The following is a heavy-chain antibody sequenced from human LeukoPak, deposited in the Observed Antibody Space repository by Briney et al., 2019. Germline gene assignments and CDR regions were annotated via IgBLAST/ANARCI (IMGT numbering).Heavy chain of an antibody. V-gene: IGHV3-23*01. J-gene: IGHJ6*04. CDR1: GFTFSSYA. Sequence: GGSLRLSCAASGFTFSSYAMSWVRQAPGKGLEWVSAISGSGGSTYYADSVKGRFTISRDNSKNTLYLQMNSLRAEDTALYYCARTVGSGPPRVLMDVWGKGTTVTVSS. CDR2: ISGSGGST. CDR3: ARTVGSGPPRVLMDV. D-gene: IGHD1-26*01.